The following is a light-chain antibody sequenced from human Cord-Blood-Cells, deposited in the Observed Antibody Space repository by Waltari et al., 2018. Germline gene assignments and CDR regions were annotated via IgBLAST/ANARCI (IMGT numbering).Light chain of an antibody. J-gene: IGLJ3*02. CDR1: SSDVGGYNF. V-gene: IGLV2-23*01. CDR3: CSYAGSSTWV. Sequence: QSALTQPASVSGSPGQSITISCTGTSSDVGGYNFVSWYQQHPGKAPKLMIYEGSKRPSGVSNRFSGSKSGNTASLTSSGLQAEDEADYYCCSYAGSSTWVFGGGTKLTVL. CDR2: EGS.